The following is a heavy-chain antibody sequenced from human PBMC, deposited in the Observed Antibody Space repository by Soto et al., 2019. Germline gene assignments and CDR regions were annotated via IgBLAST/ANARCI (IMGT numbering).Heavy chain of an antibody. CDR2: INAGNGNT. D-gene: IGHD2-21*02. J-gene: IGHJ4*02. CDR3: ARSIVVVTALDY. V-gene: IGHV1-3*05. CDR1: GYTFTSYA. Sequence: QVQLVQSGAEEKKPGASVKVSCKASGYTFTSYAMHWVRQAPGQRLEWMGWINAGNGNTKYSQKFQGRVTITRDTSARTAYREPSSLRSEDTAVYYCARSIVVVTALDYWGQGTLVTVSS.